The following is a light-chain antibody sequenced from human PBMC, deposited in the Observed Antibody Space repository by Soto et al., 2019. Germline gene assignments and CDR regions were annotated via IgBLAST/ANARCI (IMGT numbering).Light chain of an antibody. Sequence: DIPVAQSPSSLSASVGDRITITCRASQRIDGFLNWYQQKPGKAPKLLIYAASTLQSGVSSRFSGSGSGTDYTLTISGLQPEDFATYYCQHSYSTVTWTFGQGTQVEIK. V-gene: IGKV1-39*01. J-gene: IGKJ1*01. CDR1: QRIDGF. CDR3: QHSYSTVTWT. CDR2: AAS.